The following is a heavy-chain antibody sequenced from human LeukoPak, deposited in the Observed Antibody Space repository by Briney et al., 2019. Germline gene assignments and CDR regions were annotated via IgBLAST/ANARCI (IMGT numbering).Heavy chain of an antibody. J-gene: IGHJ4*02. D-gene: IGHD3-9*01. CDR3: SRRGRDRDWFPRTLDY. CDR2: INDSGTT. CDR1: GESFRDFF. V-gene: IGHV4-34*01. Sequence: SETLSLTCAVYGESFRDFFWTWVRQTPGKGLEWIGEINDSGTTNYNPPLKSRVTISIDMSMNQFFLRMTSATVADTAVYYCSRRGRDRDWFPRTLDYWGQGTPVLVSS.